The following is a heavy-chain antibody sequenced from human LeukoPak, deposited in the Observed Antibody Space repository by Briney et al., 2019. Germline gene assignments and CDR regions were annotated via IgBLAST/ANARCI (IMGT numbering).Heavy chain of an antibody. V-gene: IGHV1-2*02. CDR1: GGTFSSYA. CDR3: ARLVGATEFKDY. D-gene: IGHD1-26*01. J-gene: IGHJ4*02. CDR2: INPNSGGT. Sequence: ASVKVSCKASGGTFSSYAISWVRQAPGQGLEWMGWINPNSGGTNYAQKFQGRVTMTRDTSISTAYMELSRLRSDDTAVYYCARLVGATEFKDYWGQGTLVTVSS.